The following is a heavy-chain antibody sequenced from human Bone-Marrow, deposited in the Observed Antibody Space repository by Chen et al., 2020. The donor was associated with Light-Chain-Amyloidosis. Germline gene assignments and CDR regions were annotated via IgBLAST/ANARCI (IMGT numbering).Heavy chain of an antibody. CDR2: IYPDVSDA. CDR1: GYTFPNYW. J-gene: IGHJ4*02. D-gene: IGHD5-12*01. CDR3: ARRRDGYNFDY. V-gene: IGHV5-51*01. Sequence: EVQLEQSGPEVKKPGGSLKISCKGPGYTFPNYWIGWVRQMPGKGLEWMGVIYPDVSDARYSPSFEGQVTISADKSISTAYLQWRGLKASDTAMYYCARRRDGYNFDYWGQGTLVTVSS.